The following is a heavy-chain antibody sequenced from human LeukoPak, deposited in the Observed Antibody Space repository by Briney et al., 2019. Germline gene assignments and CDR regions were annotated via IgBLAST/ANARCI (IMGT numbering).Heavy chain of an antibody. V-gene: IGHV3-74*01. J-gene: IGHJ4*02. CDR3: SRLRGYSYGYADY. CDR2: IKGDGSST. CDR1: GFTFTTYW. Sequence: PGGSLRLSCAASGFTFTTYWMHWVRQVPGKGLVWVARIKGDGSSTRHADSMKGRFTISRDNAKNTLYLQMNSLRDEDTAVYYCSRLRGYSYGYADYWGQGTLVTASS. D-gene: IGHD5-18*01.